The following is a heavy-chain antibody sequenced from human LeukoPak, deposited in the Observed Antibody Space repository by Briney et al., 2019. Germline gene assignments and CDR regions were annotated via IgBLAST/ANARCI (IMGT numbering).Heavy chain of an antibody. J-gene: IGHJ6*04. Sequence: AGRSLRLSCAASGFTFSSYGMHWVRQAPGKGLEWVAVIWYDGSNKYYADSVKGRFTTSRDNSKNTLYLQMNSLRAEDTAVYYCARDVSGMDVWGKGTTVTVSS. D-gene: IGHD5/OR15-5a*01. CDR1: GFTFSSYG. V-gene: IGHV3-33*01. CDR3: ARDVSGMDV. CDR2: IWYDGSNK.